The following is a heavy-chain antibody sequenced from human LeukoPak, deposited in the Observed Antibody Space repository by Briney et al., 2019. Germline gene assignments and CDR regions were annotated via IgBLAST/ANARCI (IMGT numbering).Heavy chain of an antibody. CDR1: GFTFSRYS. CDR3: ARDSWIQPNYYYYYYMDV. J-gene: IGHJ6*03. D-gene: IGHD5-18*01. Sequence: GGSLRLSCAASGFTFSRYSMNWVRQTPGKGLEWVASISTSSSYIYYADSVKGRFTISRDNAKNSLSLQMNSLRAEDTAVYYCARDSWIQPNYYYYYYMDVWGKGTTVTVSS. V-gene: IGHV3-21*01. CDR2: ISTSSSYI.